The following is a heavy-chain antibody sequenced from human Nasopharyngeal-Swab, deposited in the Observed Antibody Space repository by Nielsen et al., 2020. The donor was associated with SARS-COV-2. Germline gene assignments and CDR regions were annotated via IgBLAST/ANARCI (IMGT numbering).Heavy chain of an antibody. J-gene: IGHJ4*02. V-gene: IGHV3-21*01. D-gene: IGHD2-21*02. CDR1: GFTISSYS. Sequence: GESLKISCAASGFTISSYSMNWVRQAPGKGLEWVSSISSSSSYIYYADSVKGRFTISRDNAKNSLYLQMNSLRAEDTAVYYCARDPQRDYCGGDCSYFDYWGQGTLVTVSS. CDR2: ISSSSSYI. CDR3: ARDPQRDYCGGDCSYFDY.